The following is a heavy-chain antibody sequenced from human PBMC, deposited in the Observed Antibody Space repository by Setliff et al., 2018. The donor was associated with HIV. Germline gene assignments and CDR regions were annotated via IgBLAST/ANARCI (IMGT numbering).Heavy chain of an antibody. D-gene: IGHD6-13*01. CDR2: VHHSGST. Sequence: SETLSLTCTVSSDSISSSYWTWIPQPPGQGMEWIGCVHHSGSTKYNASLRSRVTMSVDTSKHLFSLTLRSVTAADTAVYYCARGSLYSSSSCFDYWGQGTLVTVSS. J-gene: IGHJ4*02. CDR1: SDSISSSY. CDR3: ARGSLYSSSSCFDY. V-gene: IGHV4-59*01.